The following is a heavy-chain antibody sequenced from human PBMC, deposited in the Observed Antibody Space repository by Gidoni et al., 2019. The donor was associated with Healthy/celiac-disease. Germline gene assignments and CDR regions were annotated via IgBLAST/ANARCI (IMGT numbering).Heavy chain of an antibody. CDR2: IYWNDDK. CDR1: GFSLRTSGVG. CDR3: SRGITMVRGVIRHFDF. V-gene: IGHV2-5*01. D-gene: IGHD3-10*01. J-gene: IGHJ4*02. Sequence: QITLKESGPTLVKPTQTLTLTCTFSGFSLRTSGVGVGWIRQPPGKALEWLALIYWNDDKRYSTSLKSRLTITKDTSKNQVVLTMTNMDPVDTATYYCSRGITMVRGVIRHFDFWGQGTLVTVSS.